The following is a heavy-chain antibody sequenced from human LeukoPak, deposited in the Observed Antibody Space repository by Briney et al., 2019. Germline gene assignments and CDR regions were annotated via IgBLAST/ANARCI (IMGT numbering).Heavy chain of an antibody. V-gene: IGHV1-2*02. J-gene: IGHJ4*02. D-gene: IGHD2-15*01. CDR1: GYTFTGYY. Sequence: ASVTVSCKASGYTFTGYYMHWVRQAPGQGVEGMGWINPNSGGTNYAQKFQGRVTVTRDTSISTLYMELTRLTSDDTAVYYCARHHCGGGGSCYPIDYWGQGTLVTVSS. CDR3: ARHHCGGGGSCYPIDY. CDR2: INPNSGGT.